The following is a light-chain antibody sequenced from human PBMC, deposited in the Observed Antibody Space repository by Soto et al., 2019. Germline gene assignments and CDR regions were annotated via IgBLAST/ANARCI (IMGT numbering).Light chain of an antibody. Sequence: EIVLSQSPGTLSLSPGERATLSCRTSQSVSSSYLAWYQQKPGQAPRLLIYGAFSRATGIPDRFSGSGSRTDFTHTISRLEPEDFAVYYCQQYRSSPPPFGQGNKVEIK. CDR1: QSVSSSY. CDR3: QQYRSSPPP. V-gene: IGKV3-20*01. CDR2: GAF. J-gene: IGKJ1*01.